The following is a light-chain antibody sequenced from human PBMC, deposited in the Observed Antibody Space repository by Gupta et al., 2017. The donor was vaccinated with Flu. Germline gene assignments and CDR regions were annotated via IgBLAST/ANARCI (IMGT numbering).Light chain of an antibody. CDR1: SSDVGGYNY. J-gene: IGLJ2*01. CDR2: EVS. CDR3: NQYATSNVVV. Sequence: QSALTQPPSASGSPGQSVTISCTGTSSDVGGYNYVSWYQQHPAKAPKLMIYEVSKRPSGVPDLSSAYNSGTTASLPASALQGEDEAYYYCNQYATSNVVVFGRGTNLTVL. V-gene: IGLV2-8*01.